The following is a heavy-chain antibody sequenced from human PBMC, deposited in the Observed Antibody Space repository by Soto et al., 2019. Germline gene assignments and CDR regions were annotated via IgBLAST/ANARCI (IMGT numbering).Heavy chain of an antibody. J-gene: IGHJ4*02. CDR2: IYYSGRT. CDR1: GGSINSDAYY. CDR3: ARDRSNSPDYFDY. V-gene: IGHV4-30-4*01. Sequence: QMQLQESGPGLVKPSQTLSLTCTVSGGSINSDAYYWSWIRQPPGKGLEWIGHIYYSGRTYYAPPLESRLTISLDMSKNQFSLRLSSVNASDTAVYYCARDRSNSPDYFDYWGQGTLVTVSS. D-gene: IGHD6-6*01.